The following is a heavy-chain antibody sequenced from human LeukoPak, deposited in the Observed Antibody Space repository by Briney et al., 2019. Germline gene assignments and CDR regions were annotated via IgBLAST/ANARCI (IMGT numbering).Heavy chain of an antibody. Sequence: AGGSLRLSCAASGFTFSSYAMHWVRQAPGKGLEWVAVISYDGSNKYYADSVKGRFTISRDNSKNTLYLQMNSLRAEDTAVYYCASQRYSWNHKYFDYWGQGTLVTVSS. CDR2: ISYDGSNK. J-gene: IGHJ4*02. CDR1: GFTFSSYA. D-gene: IGHD1-20*01. V-gene: IGHV3-30-3*01. CDR3: ASQRYSWNHKYFDY.